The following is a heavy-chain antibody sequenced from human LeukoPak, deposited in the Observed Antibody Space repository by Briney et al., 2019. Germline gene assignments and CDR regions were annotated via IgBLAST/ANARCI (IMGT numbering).Heavy chain of an antibody. CDR2: IIPIFGTA. J-gene: IGHJ3*02. CDR1: GGTFSSYA. V-gene: IGHV1-69*05. D-gene: IGHD3-16*02. Sequence: ASVKVSCKASGGTFSSYAISWVRQAPGQGLEWMGGIIPIFGTANYAQKFQGRVTITTDESTSTAYMELSSLRSEDTAVYYCAREKSADWRLGELSSNAFDIWGQGTMVTVSS. CDR3: AREKSADWRLGELSSNAFDI.